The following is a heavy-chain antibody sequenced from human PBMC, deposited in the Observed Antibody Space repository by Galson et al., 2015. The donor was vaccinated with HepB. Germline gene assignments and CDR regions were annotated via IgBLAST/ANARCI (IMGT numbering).Heavy chain of an antibody. CDR2: IRSKATNYAA. Sequence: SLRLSCAASGFTFSGSAIHWVRQASGSGPEWIGPIRSKATNYAALDVPSRTGRFTISRVDSKNIAYLHLRSLKNDDTAVYYCVRSGDFCGYSSRWGQGTLVTVSS. D-gene: IGHD6-13*01. J-gene: IGHJ4*02. CDR1: GFTFSGSA. V-gene: IGHV3-73*01. CDR3: VRSGDFCGYSSR.